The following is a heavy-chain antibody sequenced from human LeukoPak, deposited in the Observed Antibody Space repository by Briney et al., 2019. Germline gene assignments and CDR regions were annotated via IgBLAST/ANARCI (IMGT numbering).Heavy chain of an antibody. J-gene: IGHJ4*02. Sequence: SSETLSLTCTVSTGSMPTYYWSWIRQPPGKGLEWIGFIWNSGTTNYNPSLKSRITISADTSKNQFSLKLSSVTAADTAVYYCARLFYDTSDYYYFTHGGKEPLVPVS. V-gene: IGHV4-59*08. CDR2: IWNSGTT. D-gene: IGHD3-22*01. CDR1: TGSMPTYY. CDR3: ARLFYDTSDYYYFTH.